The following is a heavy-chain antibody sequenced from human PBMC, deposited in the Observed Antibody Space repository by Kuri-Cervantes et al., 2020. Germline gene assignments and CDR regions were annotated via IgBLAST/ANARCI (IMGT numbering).Heavy chain of an antibody. Sequence: SVKVSCKASGGTFSSYAISWVRQAPGQGLEWMGGIIPIFGTANYAQKFQGRVTITADESTSTVYMELSSLRSEDTAVYYCARDWNQLWFGELLTTSYYYYGMDVWGQGTRSPSP. J-gene: IGHJ6*02. CDR2: IIPIFGTA. CDR1: GGTFSSYA. CDR3: ARDWNQLWFGELLTTSYYYYGMDV. V-gene: IGHV1-69*13. D-gene: IGHD3-10*01.